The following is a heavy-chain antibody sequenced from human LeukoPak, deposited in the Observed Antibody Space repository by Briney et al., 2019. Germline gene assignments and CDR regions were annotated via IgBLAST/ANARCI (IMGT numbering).Heavy chain of an antibody. V-gene: IGHV1-18*01. J-gene: IGHJ6*02. D-gene: IGHD5-18*01. Sequence: ASVKVSCKASGGTFSSYAISWVRQAPGQGLEWMGWISAYNGNTNYAQKLQGRVTMTTDTSTSTAYMELRSLRSDDTAVYYCARTYSYGYGYYYYGMDVWGQGTTVTVS. CDR2: ISAYNGNT. CDR1: GGTFSSYA. CDR3: ARTYSYGYGYYYYGMDV.